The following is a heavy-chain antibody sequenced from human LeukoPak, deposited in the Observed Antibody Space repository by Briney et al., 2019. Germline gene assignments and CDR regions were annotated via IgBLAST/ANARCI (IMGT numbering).Heavy chain of an antibody. J-gene: IGHJ4*02. Sequence: ASVKVSCKASGYTFTSYYMHWVRQAPEQGLEWMGIINPSGGSTSYVQKFQGRVTMTRDTSTSTVYMELSSLRSEDTAVYYCAVADLAVAVYFDYWGQGTLVTVSS. CDR3: AVADLAVAVYFDY. CDR2: INPSGGST. CDR1: GYTFTSYY. V-gene: IGHV1-46*01. D-gene: IGHD6-19*01.